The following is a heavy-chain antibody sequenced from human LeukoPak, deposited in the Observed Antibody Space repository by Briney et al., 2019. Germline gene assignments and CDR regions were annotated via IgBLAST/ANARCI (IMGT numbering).Heavy chain of an antibody. Sequence: SVKASCKASGGTFSSYAISWVRQAPGQGLEWMGRIIPILGIANYAQKFQGRVTITADKSTSTAYMELSSLRSEDTAVYYCARQSIAVAGTGDDYFDYWGQGTLVTVSS. CDR3: ARQSIAVAGTGDDYFDY. D-gene: IGHD6-19*01. V-gene: IGHV1-69*04. CDR2: IIPILGIA. CDR1: GGTFSSYA. J-gene: IGHJ4*02.